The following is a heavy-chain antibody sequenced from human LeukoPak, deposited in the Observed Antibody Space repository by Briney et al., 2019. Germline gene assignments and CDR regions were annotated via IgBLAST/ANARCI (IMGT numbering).Heavy chain of an antibody. CDR3: AKDYREEFGFDY. CDR2: ISNSGGDI. V-gene: IGHV3-21*04. D-gene: IGHD1-26*01. J-gene: IGHJ4*02. CDR1: GFTFTSYN. Sequence: GGSLRLSCAASGFTFTSYNMNWVRQAPGKGLEWVSSISNSGGDIYYGDSVKGRFTISRDNSKNTLYLQMNSLRAEDTAVYYCAKDYREEFGFDYWGQGTLVTVSS.